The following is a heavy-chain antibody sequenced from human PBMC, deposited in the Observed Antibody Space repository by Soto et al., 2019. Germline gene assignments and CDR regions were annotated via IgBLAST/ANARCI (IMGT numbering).Heavy chain of an antibody. Sequence: QVQLVQSGAEVKKPGASVKVSCKASGYTFTSYYMHWVRQAPGQGLEWMGIINPSGGSTSYAQKFQGRVTMTRDTSTSTVYMVLSSLRSEDTAVYYCAREDKVEMATMRLDGMDVWGQGTTVTVSS. J-gene: IGHJ6*02. CDR2: INPSGGST. CDR1: GYTFTSYY. D-gene: IGHD3-16*01. V-gene: IGHV1-46*01. CDR3: AREDKVEMATMRLDGMDV.